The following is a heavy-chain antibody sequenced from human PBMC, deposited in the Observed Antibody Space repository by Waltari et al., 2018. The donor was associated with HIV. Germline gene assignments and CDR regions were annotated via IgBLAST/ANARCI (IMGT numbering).Heavy chain of an antibody. J-gene: IGHJ4*02. D-gene: IGHD3-10*01. Sequence: QVQLQQWGTGLLKPSETLSLTCAVQGGSSSNYYWSWIRQPHGKGLEWIAEINNSGRTNYNPSLKSRRTIAVDTSKTQFSVKLASVTAADTAVYFCARGQYGPGSREDYCGQGTLVTVAS. CDR1: GGSSSNYY. CDR2: INNSGRT. V-gene: IGHV4-34*02. CDR3: ARGQYGPGSREDY.